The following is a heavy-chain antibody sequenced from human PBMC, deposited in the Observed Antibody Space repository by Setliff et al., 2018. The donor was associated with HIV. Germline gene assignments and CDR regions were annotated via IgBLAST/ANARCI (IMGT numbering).Heavy chain of an antibody. J-gene: IGHJ6*03. D-gene: IGHD2-8*02. V-gene: IGHV4-61*10. CDR2: IYSSGAT. CDR1: GGSMSRGSVF. CDR3: ARVSSTYWYSIFRNYYYHMDV. Sequence: PSETLSLTCSVSGGSMSRGSVFWSWLRQPAGKGLEWVGTIYSSGATHYNPSLKSRVVISVDPSKTQFSLKLSSVTAADTAVYYCARVSSTYWYSIFRNYYYHMDVWGKGTTVTVSS.